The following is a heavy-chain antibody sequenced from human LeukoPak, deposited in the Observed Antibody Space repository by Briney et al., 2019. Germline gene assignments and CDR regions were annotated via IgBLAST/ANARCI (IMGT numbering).Heavy chain of an antibody. CDR2: ISAYNGDT. Sequence: ASVKVSCKASAYTFITYGISWVRQAPGQGLEWMGWISAYNGDTKYSQKLQGRVTMTTDTSTSTAYMELRSLRSDDTAVYYGGTGPYCSDATCYSQYFDYWGQGTLVTVSS. J-gene: IGHJ4*02. D-gene: IGHD2-15*01. CDR1: AYTFITYG. CDR3: GTGPYCSDATCYSQYFDY. V-gene: IGHV1-18*01.